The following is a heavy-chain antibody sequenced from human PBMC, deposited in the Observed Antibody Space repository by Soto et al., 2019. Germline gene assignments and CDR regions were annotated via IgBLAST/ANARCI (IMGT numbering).Heavy chain of an antibody. CDR2: IRSKANSYAT. CDR3: TSGAGERKKIDY. CDR1: EFTFSGSA. Sequence: PGGSLRLSCAASEFTFSGSAMHWVRQASGKGLEWVGRIRSKANSYATAYAASVKGRFTISRDDSKNTAYLQMNSLKTEDTAVYYCTSGAGERKKIDYWGQGTLVTVSS. D-gene: IGHD1-1*01. V-gene: IGHV3-73*01. J-gene: IGHJ4*02.